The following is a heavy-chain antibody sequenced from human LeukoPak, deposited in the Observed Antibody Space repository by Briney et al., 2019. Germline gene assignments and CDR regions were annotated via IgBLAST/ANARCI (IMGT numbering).Heavy chain of an antibody. CDR3: AELGITMIGGV. J-gene: IGHJ6*04. CDR2: ISSTGTTI. D-gene: IGHD3-10*02. CDR1: GFTFSNYE. Sequence: GGSLRLSCAASGFTFSNYEMNWVRQAPGKGLEWVSYISSTGTTIYYADSVKGRFTISRDNAKNSLYLQMNSLRAEDTAVYYCAELGITMIGGVWGKGTTVTISS. V-gene: IGHV3-48*03.